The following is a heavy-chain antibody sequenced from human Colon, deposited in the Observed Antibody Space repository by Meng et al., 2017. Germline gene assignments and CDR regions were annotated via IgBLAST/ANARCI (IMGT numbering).Heavy chain of an antibody. J-gene: IGHJ4*02. CDR1: GVSVSSGSYY. D-gene: IGHD3-22*01. CDR2: IYYSGST. CDR3: ARGASDYDFDY. V-gene: IGHV4-61*01. Sequence: QVQPQESAPGLVRPPETLSLTGTVAGVSVSSGSYYWSWIRQPPGKGLEWIGYIYYSGSTNYNPSLKSRVTISVDTSKNQFSLKLSSVTAADTAVYYCARGASDYDFDYWGQGTLVTVSS.